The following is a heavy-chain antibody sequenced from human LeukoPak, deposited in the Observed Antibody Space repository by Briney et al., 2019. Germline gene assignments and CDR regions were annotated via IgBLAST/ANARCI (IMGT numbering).Heavy chain of an antibody. V-gene: IGHV4-59*01. CDR3: ARDLGIAAAFGWFDP. J-gene: IGHJ5*02. CDR1: GGSISSYY. D-gene: IGHD6-13*01. CDR2: IYYRGST. Sequence: PSETLSLTCTVSGGSISSYYWSWIRQPPGKGLEWIGYIYYRGSTNYNPSLKSRVTISVDTSKNQFSLKLSSVTAADTAVYYCARDLGIAAAFGWFDPWGQGTLVTVSS.